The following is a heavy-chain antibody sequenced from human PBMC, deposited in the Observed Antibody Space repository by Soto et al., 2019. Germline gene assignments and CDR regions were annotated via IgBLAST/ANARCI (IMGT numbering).Heavy chain of an antibody. CDR3: ARGSSAAPDY. CDR1: GGSISSYY. Sequence: PSETLSLTCTVSGGSISSYYWSWIRQPPGKGLEWIGYIYYTGRTNQNPSLKSRVTISADMSKNYFSLKWSSVTAADTALYYCARGSSAAPDYWSQGTLVAVS. CDR2: IYYTGRT. V-gene: IGHV4-59*01. J-gene: IGHJ4*02.